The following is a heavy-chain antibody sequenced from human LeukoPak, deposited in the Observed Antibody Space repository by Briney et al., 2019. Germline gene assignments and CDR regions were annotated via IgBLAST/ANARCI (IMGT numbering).Heavy chain of an antibody. J-gene: IGHJ4*02. CDR2: ISGSGGST. D-gene: IGHD3-22*01. V-gene: IGHV3-23*01. CDR3: AKEGYYDSSGYYAY. CDR1: GFTFSSYA. Sequence: PGGSLRLSCAASGFTFSSYAMSWVRQAPGKGLEWVSAISGSGGSTYYADSVKGRFTISRDNSKSTLYLQMNSLRAEDTAVYYCAKEGYYDSSGYYAYWGQGTLVTVSS.